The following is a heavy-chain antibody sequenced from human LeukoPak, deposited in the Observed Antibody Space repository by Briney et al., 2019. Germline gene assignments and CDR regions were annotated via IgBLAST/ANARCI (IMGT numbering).Heavy chain of an antibody. V-gene: IGHV3-23*01. Sequence: PGGSLRLSCAASGFTFSSYAMTWVRQAPGKGLEWVSGIGASGGNTYYADSVKGRFTISRDSSKNTLYLQMNSLRAEDTAVYYCAKDLGGGYLTLDYWGQGTLVTVSS. D-gene: IGHD3-22*01. CDR1: GFTFSSYA. CDR3: AKDLGGGYLTLDY. CDR2: IGASGGNT. J-gene: IGHJ4*02.